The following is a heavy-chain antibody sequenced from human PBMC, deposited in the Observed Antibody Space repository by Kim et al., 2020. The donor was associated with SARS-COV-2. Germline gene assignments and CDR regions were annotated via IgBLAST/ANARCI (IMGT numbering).Heavy chain of an antibody. CDR2: INNNGDNT. V-gene: IGHV3-23*01. J-gene: IGHJ4*02. CDR1: GFTFGNYA. D-gene: IGHD1-1*01. Sequence: GGSLRLSCAASGFTFGNYAMTWVRQAPGKGLEWVALINNNGDNTYYADSVKGRFTISRDNGKNTMSLQMDSLRAEDTAVYSCAKSLVTTVPYKPWDYWGLGTLVTVSS. CDR3: AKSLVTTVPYKPWDY.